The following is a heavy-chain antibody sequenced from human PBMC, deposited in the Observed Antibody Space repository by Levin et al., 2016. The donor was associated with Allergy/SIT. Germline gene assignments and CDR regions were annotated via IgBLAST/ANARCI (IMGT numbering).Heavy chain of an antibody. V-gene: IGHV2-70*17. Sequence: SGPTLVKPTQTLTLTCTFSGFSLSTSGMCVSWIRQPPGKALEWLAHIDWDDDKFYITSLETRLTISKDTSKNQVVLTMTNMDPVDTATYYCARAPAGTTWGYFDYWGQGNLVTVSS. D-gene: IGHD1-7*01. CDR2: IDWDDDK. CDR1: GFSLSTSGMC. J-gene: IGHJ4*02. CDR3: ARAPAGTTWGYFDY.